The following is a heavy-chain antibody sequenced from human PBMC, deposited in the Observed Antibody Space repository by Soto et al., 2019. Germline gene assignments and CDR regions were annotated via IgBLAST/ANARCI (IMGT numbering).Heavy chain of an antibody. CDR2: INHSGGT. V-gene: IGHV4-34*01. J-gene: IGHJ6*02. CDR1: GGSFSDYH. CDR3: ARERGDYTDYGLDV. Sequence: QVQLQQWGAGLLKPSETLSLTCAVSGGSFSDYHWSWIRQPPGKGLEWVGEINHSGGTNYNPSLRGRVTRAVDTSKNQCAVRLSCVTAADTAVYDCARERGDYTDYGLDVWDQGTTVTVSS. D-gene: IGHD4-17*01.